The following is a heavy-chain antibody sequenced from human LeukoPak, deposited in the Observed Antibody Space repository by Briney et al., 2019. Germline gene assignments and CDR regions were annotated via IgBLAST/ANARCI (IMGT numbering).Heavy chain of an antibody. V-gene: IGHV4-30-2*01. J-gene: IGHJ1*01. D-gene: IGHD3-16*01. CDR3: ARGGSSFQH. CDR1: GGSISSGGYS. CDR2: IYHSGST. Sequence: PSQTLSLTCAASGGSISSGGYSWSWIRQPPGKGLEWIGYIYHSGSTYYNPSLKSRVTISVDTSKNQFSLKLSSVTAADTAVYYCARGGSSFQHWGQGTLVTVSS.